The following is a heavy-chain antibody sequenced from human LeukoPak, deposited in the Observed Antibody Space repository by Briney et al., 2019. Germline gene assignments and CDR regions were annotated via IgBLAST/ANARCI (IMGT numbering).Heavy chain of an antibody. CDR3: ARGPVYDSNSYYFDY. J-gene: IGHJ4*02. CDR2: IIPIFGTA. D-gene: IGHD3-22*01. Sequence: ASVKVSCKASGGTFSSYAISWVGQAPGQGLEWMGGIIPIFGTANYAQKFQGRVTITTDESTSTAYMELSSLRSEDTAVYYCARGPVYDSNSYYFDYWGQGTLVTVSS. CDR1: GGTFSSYA. V-gene: IGHV1-69*05.